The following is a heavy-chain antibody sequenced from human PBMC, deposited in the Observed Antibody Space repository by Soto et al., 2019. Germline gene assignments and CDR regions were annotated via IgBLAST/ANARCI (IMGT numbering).Heavy chain of an antibody. J-gene: IGHJ4*02. D-gene: IGHD2-2*01. CDR1: GGSISSGNW. CDR3: ARVPDD. V-gene: IGHV4-4*02. Sequence: SETLCLTCAVSGGSISSGNWWSWVRQPPGKGLDWIGEIYHSGSTNYNPSLKSRVTISVDRSKNQFSLKLSSVTAADTAVYYCARVPDDWGQGILVTVSS. CDR2: IYHSGST.